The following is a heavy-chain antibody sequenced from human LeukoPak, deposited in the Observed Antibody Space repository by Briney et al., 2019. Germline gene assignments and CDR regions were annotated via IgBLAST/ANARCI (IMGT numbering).Heavy chain of an antibody. Sequence: GGSLRLSCAASGFTFSSYSMNWVRQAPGKGLEWVSYISSSSSTIYYADSVKGRFTISRGNPKNSLYLQMNSLRAEDTAVYYCARGGATRGRFENWGQGTLVTVSS. V-gene: IGHV3-48*04. CDR1: GFTFSSYS. J-gene: IGHJ4*02. CDR2: ISSSSSTI. D-gene: IGHD1-26*01. CDR3: ARGGATRGRFEN.